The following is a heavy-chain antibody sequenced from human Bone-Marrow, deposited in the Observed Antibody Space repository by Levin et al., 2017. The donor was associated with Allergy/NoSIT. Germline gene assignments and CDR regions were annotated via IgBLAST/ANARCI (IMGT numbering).Heavy chain of an antibody. CDR2: IYYSGST. J-gene: IGHJ5*02. CDR1: GGSISSGAYY. V-gene: IGHV4-31*03. D-gene: IGHD5/OR15-5a*01. CDR3: ARDRVSSSLLFDP. Sequence: SQTLSLTCTVSGGSISSGAYYWSWIRQHPGKGLEWIGYIYYSGSTYYNPSLKSRVTISIDTSKNQFSLKLSSVTAADTAVYYCARDRVSSSLLFDPWGQGTLVTVSS.